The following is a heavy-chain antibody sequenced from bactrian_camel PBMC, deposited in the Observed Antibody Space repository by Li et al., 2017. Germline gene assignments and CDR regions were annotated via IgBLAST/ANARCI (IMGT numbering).Heavy chain of an antibody. J-gene: IGHJ4*01. CDR2: IRNDGLT. V-gene: IGHV3S53*01. D-gene: IGHD1*01. Sequence: QVQLVESGGGSVQAGGSLRLSCAASRFKHGTNCMGWFRQNSGKEREGVAVIRNDGLTTYADSVKGRFTLSKDNAKNTLYLRMDNLKPEDTAMYFCAADPRRCLTLRDEYATWGQGTQVTVS. CDR1: RFKHGTNC. CDR3: AADPRRCLTLRDEYAT.